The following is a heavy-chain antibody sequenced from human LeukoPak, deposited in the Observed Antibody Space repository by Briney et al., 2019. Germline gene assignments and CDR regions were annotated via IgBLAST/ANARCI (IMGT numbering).Heavy chain of an antibody. CDR1: GFTFSSYG. D-gene: IGHD6-19*01. Sequence: GGSLRLSCAASGFTFSSYGMHWVRQAPGKGLEWVAIISYDGSNKYYADSVKGRFTISRDNSKNTLYLQMNSLRAEDTAIYYCATVWLTAPYFDYWGQGTLVTVSS. CDR2: ISYDGSNK. J-gene: IGHJ4*02. V-gene: IGHV3-30*03. CDR3: ATVWLTAPYFDY.